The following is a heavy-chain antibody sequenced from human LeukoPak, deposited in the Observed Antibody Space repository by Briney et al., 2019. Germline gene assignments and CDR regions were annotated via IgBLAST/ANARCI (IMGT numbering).Heavy chain of an antibody. D-gene: IGHD2-2*01. J-gene: IGHJ3*01. Sequence: GGSLRLSCVASGFTLNNTWVTWVRQAPGTGLEWVSRIKGNSDGGTADYATAVKGRFTISREDSKNMVFLQMTSLKIEDTGAYHCTTAPCSTRSCDPDDAFDVWGLRTMVTVSS. CDR2: IKGNSDGGTA. V-gene: IGHV3-15*01. CDR1: GFTLNNTW. CDR3: TTAPCSTRSCDPDDAFDV.